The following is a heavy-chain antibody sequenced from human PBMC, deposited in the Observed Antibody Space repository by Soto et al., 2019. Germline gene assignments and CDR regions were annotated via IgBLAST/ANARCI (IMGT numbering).Heavy chain of an antibody. CDR2: IDPSDSYT. D-gene: IGHD3-10*01. CDR1: GFKFTSYW. Sequence: GESRKISCKVSGFKFTSYWIAWVRQTPGRGLEWMGRIDPSDSYTNYSPSFQGHVTMSADKSSNIAYLQWDSLKASDSAMYYCARVTTYYFSGSDFWGQGTQVTVSS. CDR3: ARVTTYYFSGSDF. J-gene: IGHJ4*02. V-gene: IGHV5-10-1*01.